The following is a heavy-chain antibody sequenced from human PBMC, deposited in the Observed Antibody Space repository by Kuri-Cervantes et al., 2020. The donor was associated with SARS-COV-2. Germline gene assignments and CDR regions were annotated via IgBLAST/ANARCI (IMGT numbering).Heavy chain of an antibody. CDR2: IYPGDSDT. D-gene: IGHD2-2*02. CDR1: GYSFTSYW. J-gene: IGHJ4*02. Sequence: KVSCKGSGYSFTSYWIGGVRQMPGKGLEWMGIIYPGDSDTRYSPSFQGQVTISADKSISTAYLQWSSLKASDTAMYYCARQSADCSSTSCYIDYWGQGTLVTVSS. CDR3: ARQSADCSSTSCYIDY. V-gene: IGHV5-51*01.